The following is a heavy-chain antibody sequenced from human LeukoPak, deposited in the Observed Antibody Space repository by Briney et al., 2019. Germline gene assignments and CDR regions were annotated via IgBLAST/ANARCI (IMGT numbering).Heavy chain of an antibody. CDR2: INHSGST. V-gene: IGHV4-34*01. J-gene: IGHJ4*02. Sequence: SETLSLTCAVYGGSFSGYYWSWIRQPPGKGLEWIGEINHSGSTNYNPSLKSRVTISVDTSKNQFSLKLSSVTAADTAVYYCARQGYSNSPYYFDYWGQGTLVTVSS. CDR1: GGSFSGYY. D-gene: IGHD4-11*01. CDR3: ARQGYSNSPYYFDY.